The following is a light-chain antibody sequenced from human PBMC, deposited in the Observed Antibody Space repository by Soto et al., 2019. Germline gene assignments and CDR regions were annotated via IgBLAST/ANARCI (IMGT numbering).Light chain of an antibody. V-gene: IGLV2-8*01. J-gene: IGLJ2*01. CDR3: SSYAGSNNV. CDR2: EVS. Sequence: QSALTQPPSASGSPGQSVTISCTGTSSDVGGYNYVSWYQQHPGKAPKLMIYEVSKRPSGFPDRFSGSKSGNTASLTVSGLQAEDEADYYCSSYAGSNNVFGGGTKLTVL. CDR1: SSDVGGYNY.